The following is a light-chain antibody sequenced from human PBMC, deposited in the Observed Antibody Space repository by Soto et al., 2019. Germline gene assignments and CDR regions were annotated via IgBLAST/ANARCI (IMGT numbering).Light chain of an antibody. CDR2: GAS. CDR3: HQYGSSPQT. J-gene: IGKJ1*01. Sequence: EIGLTQSSGTLSLSPGERATLSWGASQSVSSSRLAWYRQKPGQAPRLVIYGASSRATGIPDRFTGSGYGTDFTLTISRLETEDFAVFYCHQYGSSPQTFGQGTKVDIK. V-gene: IGKV3-20*01. CDR1: QSVSSSR.